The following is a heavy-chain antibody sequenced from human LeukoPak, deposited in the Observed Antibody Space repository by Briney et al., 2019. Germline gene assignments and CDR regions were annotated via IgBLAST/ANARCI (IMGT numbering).Heavy chain of an antibody. CDR2: INHSGST. CDR3: ARAPGGYGSGSRGAFDI. Sequence: TSETLSLTCAVYGGSFSGYYWSWIRQPPGKGLEWIGEINHSGSTNYNPSLKSRVTISVDTSKNQFSLKLSSVTAADTAVYYCARAPGGYGSGSRGAFDIWGQGPMATVSS. V-gene: IGHV4-34*01. CDR1: GGSFSGYY. D-gene: IGHD3-10*01. J-gene: IGHJ3*02.